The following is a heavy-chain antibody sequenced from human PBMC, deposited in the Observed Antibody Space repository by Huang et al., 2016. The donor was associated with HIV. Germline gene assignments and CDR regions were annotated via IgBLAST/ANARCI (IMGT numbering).Heavy chain of an antibody. V-gene: IGHV3-30*18. CDR2: ISYDGRSQ. CDR3: AKESRWFSDFDH. D-gene: IGHD2-15*01. Sequence: QVHLVESGGGVVQPGGSLRLSCAASGFKLSGFGMHWVRQAPGKWLEWVAVISYDGRSQFYTDSVKGRFTISRDNSENTLSLQMKGLRPDDTAVYYCAKESRWFSDFDHWGQGVLVSVSS. CDR1: GFKLSGFG. J-gene: IGHJ4*02.